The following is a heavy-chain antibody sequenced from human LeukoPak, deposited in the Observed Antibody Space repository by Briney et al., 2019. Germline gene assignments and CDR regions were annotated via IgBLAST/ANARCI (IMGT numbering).Heavy chain of an antibody. CDR3: SSSLWFGELLKAFDL. Sequence: GGSLRLSCAASGFTFSGSAMHWVRQASGKGLEWVGRIRSKANSYATAYAASVKGRFTVSRDDSKNTAYLQMNSLKTEDTAVYYCSSSLWFGELLKAFDLWGRGTLVTVSS. CDR1: GFTFSGSA. CDR2: IRSKANSYAT. J-gene: IGHJ2*01. D-gene: IGHD3-10*01. V-gene: IGHV3-73*01.